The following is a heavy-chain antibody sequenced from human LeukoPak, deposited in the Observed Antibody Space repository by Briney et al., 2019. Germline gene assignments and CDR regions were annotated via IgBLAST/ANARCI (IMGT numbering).Heavy chain of an antibody. CDR2: IKQDGSGK. CDR1: GFTFSSYW. J-gene: IGHJ3*02. CDR3: ASIAAVNPANAFDI. D-gene: IGHD6-13*01. Sequence: GGSLRLSCAASGFTFSSYWMSWVRQAPGKGLEWVANIKQDGSGKYYVDSVEGRFTISRDNAKNSLYLQMNSLRVEDTAVYYCASIAAVNPANAFDIWGQGTMVTVSS. V-gene: IGHV3-7*01.